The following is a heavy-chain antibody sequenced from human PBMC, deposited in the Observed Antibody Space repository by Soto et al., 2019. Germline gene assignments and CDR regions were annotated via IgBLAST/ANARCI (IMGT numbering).Heavy chain of an antibody. J-gene: IGHJ4*02. Sequence: VQLVQSGAEVKKPGSSVKVSCKASGHIFSSYSLSWVRQAPGQGLEWMGRIIPMHGIENYAQKFQGRLTITADKSTGTDYMELISLRSEDTAIYYCGRSGYDYDWGSYRYDFWGQGTQVTVSS. D-gene: IGHD3-16*02. CDR3: GRSGYDYDWGSYRYDF. CDR2: IIPMHGIE. CDR1: GHIFSSYS. V-gene: IGHV1-69*02.